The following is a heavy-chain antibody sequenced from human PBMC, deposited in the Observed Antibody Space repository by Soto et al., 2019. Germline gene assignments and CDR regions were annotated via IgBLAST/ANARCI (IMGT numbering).Heavy chain of an antibody. CDR3: TRSQGSSTSLELYYYGYYGMEV. D-gene: IGHD2-2*01. V-gene: IGHV1-69*01. CDR2: IMPLSGTA. CDR1: GGTFSSYA. J-gene: IGHJ6*02. Sequence: QVQLVQSWAEVKKPGSSVKVSCKASGGTFSSYAISWVRQAPGQGLEWMGGIMPLSGTAHYAQEFQGRVTNTAEEYTSTADMALSRLGSGHTAVYYWTRSQGSSTSLELYYYGYYGMEVWGQGNGVTVSS.